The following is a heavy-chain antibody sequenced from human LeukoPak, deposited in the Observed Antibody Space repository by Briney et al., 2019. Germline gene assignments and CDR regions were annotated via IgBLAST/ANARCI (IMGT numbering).Heavy chain of an antibody. Sequence: GGSLRLSCAASGFTFSSYWMSWVRQAPGKGLEWVANIRQDGNEKYYVDSVKGRFIISRDTAKNSLYLQINSLRAEDTAVYFCATSKLEWLFNFYYWGQGTLVTVSS. CDR3: ATSKLEWLFNFYY. D-gene: IGHD3-3*01. CDR2: IRQDGNEK. J-gene: IGHJ4*02. CDR1: GFTFSSYW. V-gene: IGHV3-7*03.